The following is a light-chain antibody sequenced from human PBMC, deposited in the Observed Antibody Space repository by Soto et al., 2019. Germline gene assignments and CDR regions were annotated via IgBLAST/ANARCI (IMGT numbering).Light chain of an antibody. CDR2: EVS. V-gene: IGLV2-14*01. CDR3: SSHTTYSTRV. J-gene: IGLJ1*01. Sequence: QSALTKRASVSGSPGQSIAISCTGTNSDIGSYNYVSWYQQHPSKAPKLMIHEVSKLLSGVFYRFSGSKSGNTASLTFSGLQVDDDADYYCSSHTTYSTRVFGTGTNVTVL. CDR1: NSDIGSYNY.